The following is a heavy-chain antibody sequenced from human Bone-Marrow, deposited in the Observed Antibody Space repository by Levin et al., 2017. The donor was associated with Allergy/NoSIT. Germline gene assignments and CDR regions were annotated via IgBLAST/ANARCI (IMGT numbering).Heavy chain of an antibody. V-gene: IGHV3-15*01. Sequence: GGSLRLSCAASGITLSNVWMSWVRQAPGKGLEWVGHIKSESDGGTKDYAAPVKGRFSISRHDPKNTVYLHMRSLRSDDTAVYYCTTAEPNSGNYYWYGLDVWAQGTAVTVSS. CDR2: IKSESDGGTK. D-gene: IGHD1-26*01. CDR1: GITLSNVW. CDR3: TTAEPNSGNYYWYGLDV. J-gene: IGHJ6*02.